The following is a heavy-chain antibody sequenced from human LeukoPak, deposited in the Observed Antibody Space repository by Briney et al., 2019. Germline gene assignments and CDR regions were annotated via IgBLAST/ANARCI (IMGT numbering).Heavy chain of an antibody. CDR1: GFTFSNYA. V-gene: IGHV3-23*01. CDR2: ISGSGGST. J-gene: IGHJ4*02. Sequence: GGSLRLSCAASGFTFSNYAMSWVRQAPGKGLEWVSAISGSGGSTYYADSVKGRFTISRDNSKNTLYLQMNSLRAEDTAVYYCARELPEGSGYYYDYWGQGTLVTVSS. CDR3: ARELPEGSGYYYDY. D-gene: IGHD3-22*01.